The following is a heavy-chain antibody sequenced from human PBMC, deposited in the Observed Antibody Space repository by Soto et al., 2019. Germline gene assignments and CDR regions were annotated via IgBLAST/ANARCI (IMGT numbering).Heavy chain of an antibody. J-gene: IGHJ5*02. CDR2: MNPNSGNT. CDR3: ARRYYDSAIVGFDP. D-gene: IGHD3-3*01. V-gene: IGHV1-8*01. Sequence: QVQLVQSGAEVKKPGASVKVSCKASGYTFTSYDINWVRQATGQGLEWMGWMNPNSGNTGYAQKFQGRVTMTRNTSISTVYMELSSLRSEDTAVYYCARRYYDSAIVGFDPWGQGTLVTVSS. CDR1: GYTFTSYD.